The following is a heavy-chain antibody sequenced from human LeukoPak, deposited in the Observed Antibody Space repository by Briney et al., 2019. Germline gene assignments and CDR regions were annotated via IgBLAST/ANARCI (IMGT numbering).Heavy chain of an antibody. CDR2: INPNSGGT. CDR3: ARTGIAVAGTVY. CDR1: GYTFTGYY. Sequence: ASVKVSCXASGYTFTGYYMHWVRQAPGQGLEWMGRINPNSGGTNYAQKFQGRVTMTRDTSISTAYMELSRLRSDDTAVYYCARTGIAVAGTVYWGQGTLVTVSS. D-gene: IGHD6-19*01. J-gene: IGHJ4*02. V-gene: IGHV1-2*06.